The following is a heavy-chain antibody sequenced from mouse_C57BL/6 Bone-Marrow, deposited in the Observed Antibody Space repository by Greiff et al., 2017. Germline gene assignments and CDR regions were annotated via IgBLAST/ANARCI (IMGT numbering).Heavy chain of an antibody. CDR1: GYTFTEYT. CDR2: FYPGSGSI. J-gene: IGHJ1*03. CDR3: ARHESYHWYFDV. D-gene: IGHD2-12*01. V-gene: IGHV1-62-2*01. Sequence: VQGVESGAELVKPGASVKLSCKASGYTFTEYTIHWVKQRSGQGLEWIGWFYPGSGSIKYNEKFKDKATLTADKSSSTVYMEHSRLTSEDSAVYFCARHESYHWYFDVWGTGTTVTVSS.